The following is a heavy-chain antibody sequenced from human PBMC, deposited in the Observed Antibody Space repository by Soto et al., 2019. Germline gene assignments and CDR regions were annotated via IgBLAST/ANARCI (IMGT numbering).Heavy chain of an antibody. CDR2: IYYSGST. Sequence: SETLSLTCTVSGGSISSYYWSWIRQPPGKGLEWIGYIYYSGSTNYNPSLKSRVTISVDSSKNQFSLKLNSVTAADTAVYYCARDLWGYCGTDCYPLDVWGQGTTVTVSS. CDR3: ARDLWGYCGTDCYPLDV. D-gene: IGHD2-21*02. J-gene: IGHJ6*02. V-gene: IGHV4-59*01. CDR1: GGSISSYY.